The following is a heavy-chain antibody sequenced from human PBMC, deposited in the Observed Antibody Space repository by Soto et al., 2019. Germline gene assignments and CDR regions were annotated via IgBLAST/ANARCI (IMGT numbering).Heavy chain of an antibody. V-gene: IGHV3-73*01. CDR1: GFTLSGFD. CDR2: IKTKVESYAT. Sequence: ESGGGLVQPGGSLKLSCAASGFTLSGFDLHWVRQASGEGLEWIGRIKTKVESYATEYAASVKGRFSISRDDSKNTAYLEMNSLETDDTAIYYCTRRHCSGGGCYSDFDFWGQGSLVTVSS. D-gene: IGHD2-15*01. J-gene: IGHJ4*02. CDR3: TRRHCSGGGCYSDFDF.